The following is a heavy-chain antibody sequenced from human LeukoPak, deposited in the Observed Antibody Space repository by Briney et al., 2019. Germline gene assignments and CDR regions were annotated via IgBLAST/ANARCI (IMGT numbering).Heavy chain of an antibody. Sequence: GESLKISCEGSGYSFSTYWIGWVRQMPGKGLEWMGIIYASNSETRYSPSFQGQVTISADKSTRTAHLQWSSLEASDTAMYYCATTANGSHHWDHWGQGTLVTVSS. D-gene: IGHD2-15*01. CDR2: IYASNSET. V-gene: IGHV5-51*01. J-gene: IGHJ4*02. CDR3: ATTANGSHHWDH. CDR1: GYSFSTYW.